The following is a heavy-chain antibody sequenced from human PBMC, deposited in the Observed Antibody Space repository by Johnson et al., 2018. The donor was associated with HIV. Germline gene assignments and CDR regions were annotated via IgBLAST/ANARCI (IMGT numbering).Heavy chain of an antibody. V-gene: IGHV3-30*04. CDR1: GFTFSSYA. CDR2: ISYDGRNQ. CDR3: ARSPRIVVVVAATVGHAFDI. J-gene: IGHJ3*02. D-gene: IGHD2-15*01. Sequence: QVQLVESGGGVLQPGRSLSLSCAASGFTFSSYAMHWVRQAPGKGLAWVAVISYDGRNQYYADSVKGRFTISRANSKNTLYLQMNSLRAEDTAVYYCARSPRIVVVVAATVGHAFDIWGQGTMVTVSS.